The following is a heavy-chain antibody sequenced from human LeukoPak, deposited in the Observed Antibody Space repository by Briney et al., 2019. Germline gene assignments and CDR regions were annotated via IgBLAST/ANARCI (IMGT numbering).Heavy chain of an antibody. Sequence: PGGSLRLSCAASGFTFSSYAMSWVRQAPGKGLEWVSAISGSGGSTYYADSVKGRFTISRDNAKNSLYLQMNSLRAEDTAVYYCARGDSSGCLAYWGQGTLVTVSS. D-gene: IGHD6-19*01. J-gene: IGHJ4*02. V-gene: IGHV3-23*01. CDR2: ISGSGGST. CDR3: ARGDSSGCLAY. CDR1: GFTFSSYA.